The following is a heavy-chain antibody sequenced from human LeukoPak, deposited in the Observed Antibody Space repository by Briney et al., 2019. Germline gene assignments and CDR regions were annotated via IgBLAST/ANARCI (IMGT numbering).Heavy chain of an antibody. CDR3: ARGVLWPYYYGMDV. D-gene: IGHD2/OR15-2a*01. CDR1: GYTFTSYD. CDR2: MNPNSGNT. Sequence: GASVKVSCKASGYTFTSYDINWVRQATGQGLEWMGWMNPNSGNTGYAQKFQGRVTMTRNTSISTAYRELSSLRSEDTAVYYCARGVLWPYYYGMDVWGQGTTVTVSS. J-gene: IGHJ6*02. V-gene: IGHV1-8*01.